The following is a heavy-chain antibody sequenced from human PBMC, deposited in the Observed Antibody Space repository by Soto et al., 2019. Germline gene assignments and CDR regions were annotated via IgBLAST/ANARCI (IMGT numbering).Heavy chain of an antibody. CDR2: IYYSGST. Sequence: SETLSLTCTVSGGSISSYYWSWIRQPPGKGLEWIGYIYYSGSTNYNPSLKSRVTISVDTSKNQFSLKLSSVTAADTAVYYCARGVVVVPAAPHFDSWGQGTLVTVSS. J-gene: IGHJ4*02. D-gene: IGHD2-2*01. V-gene: IGHV4-59*01. CDR1: GGSISSYY. CDR3: ARGVVVVPAAPHFDS.